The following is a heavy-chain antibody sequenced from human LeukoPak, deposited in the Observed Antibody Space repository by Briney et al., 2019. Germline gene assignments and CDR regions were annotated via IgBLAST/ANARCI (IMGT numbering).Heavy chain of an antibody. V-gene: IGHV3-30*04. Sequence: GGSLRLSCAASGFTFSSYAMHWVRQAPGKGLEWVAVISYDGSNKYYADSVKGRFTISRDNSKNTLYLQMNSLRAEDTAVYYCAREGVPVATIRVHAFDIWGQGTMVTVSS. CDR3: AREGVPVATIRVHAFDI. J-gene: IGHJ3*02. D-gene: IGHD5-12*01. CDR1: GFTFSSYA. CDR2: ISYDGSNK.